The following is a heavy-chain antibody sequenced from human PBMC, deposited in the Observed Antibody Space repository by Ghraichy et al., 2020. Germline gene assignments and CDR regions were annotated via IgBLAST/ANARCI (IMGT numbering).Heavy chain of an antibody. V-gene: IGHV4-34*01. CDR1: GGSFSGYY. CDR3: AQRAYSSGYSSDH. D-gene: IGHD3-22*01. CDR2: INESGSA. J-gene: IGHJ4*02. Sequence: SETLSLSCAVHGGSFSGYYWSWVRQPPGKGLEWIGEINESGSAKYNPSLKSRVTISVDTSKRQISLRIITVTAADTAMYYCAQRAYSSGYSSDHWGQGTLVTVSS.